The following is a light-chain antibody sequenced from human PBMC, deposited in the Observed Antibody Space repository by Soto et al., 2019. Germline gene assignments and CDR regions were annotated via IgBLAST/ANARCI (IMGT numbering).Light chain of an antibody. CDR2: AAS. J-gene: IGKJ3*01. CDR3: HQAHSFPFT. CDR1: QIIGSW. Sequence: DIQMTQSPSSVSASIGDRVTITCRASQIIGSWLAWYQQKPGKAPTLLIYAASSLQSGVPSRFSGSGSVTDFTLTITSLQAEASATYSCHQAHSFPFTFGPGTKVDIK. V-gene: IGKV1-12*02.